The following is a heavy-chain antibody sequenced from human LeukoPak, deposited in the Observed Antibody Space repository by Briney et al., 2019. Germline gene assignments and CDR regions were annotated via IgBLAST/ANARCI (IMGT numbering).Heavy chain of an antibody. CDR2: IDPNSGGT. CDR3: ARVGSNGLDAFDI. V-gene: IGHV1-2*02. Sequence: ASVTVSCKASGYTFTGYYIHWVRQAPGQGLEWMGGIDPNSGGTNYAQKFQGRVTMTRDPSVNTAYMELAGLRSDDPAVLYCARVGSNGLDAFDIWGQGTMVTVSS. CDR1: GYTFTGYY. D-gene: IGHD6-19*01. J-gene: IGHJ3*02.